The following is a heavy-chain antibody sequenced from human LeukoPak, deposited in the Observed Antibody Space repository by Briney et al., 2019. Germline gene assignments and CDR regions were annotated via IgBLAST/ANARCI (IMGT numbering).Heavy chain of an antibody. CDR2: INPNSGGT. J-gene: IGHJ4*02. CDR3: ARTYTSGWYAAY. CDR1: GYTFTAYY. D-gene: IGHD6-19*01. V-gene: IGHV1-2*02. Sequence: GASVKVSCKASGYTFTAYYIHWVRQAPGQGLEWMGWINPNSGGTSYAQNFQGRVTMTRDTSISTAYMELSRLRSDDTALYYCARTYTSGWYAAYWGQGTLVTVSS.